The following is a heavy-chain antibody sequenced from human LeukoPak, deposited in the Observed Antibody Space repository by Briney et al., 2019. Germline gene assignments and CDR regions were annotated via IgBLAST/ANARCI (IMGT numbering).Heavy chain of an antibody. CDR3: SRPVSGIRYFDWLPHYFDY. V-gene: IGHV4-39*01. Sequence: PSETLSLTCTVSGGSISSSSYYWGWIRQPPEKGLEGIGSIYYSGSTYYNPSINSRVTIYVDTYKNQFSLKLSSVTAADTAVYYCSRPVSGIRYFDWLPHYFDYWGQGTLVTVSS. CDR1: GGSISSSSYY. CDR2: IYYSGST. J-gene: IGHJ4*02. D-gene: IGHD3-9*01.